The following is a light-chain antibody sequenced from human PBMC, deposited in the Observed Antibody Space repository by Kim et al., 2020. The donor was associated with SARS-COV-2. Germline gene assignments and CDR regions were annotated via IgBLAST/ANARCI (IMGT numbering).Light chain of an antibody. J-gene: IGLJ3*02. V-gene: IGLV2-8*01. CDR2: EVN. Sequence: QSALTQPPSASGSPGQSVTISCTGTSTDIGDYDYVSWYQQHPGKAPKLIIFEVNTRPSGVPDRFSGSKSVNTASLTVSGLQAEDEADYYCSSYAGSNNWVFGGGTKLTVL. CDR1: STDIGDYDY. CDR3: SSYAGSNNWV.